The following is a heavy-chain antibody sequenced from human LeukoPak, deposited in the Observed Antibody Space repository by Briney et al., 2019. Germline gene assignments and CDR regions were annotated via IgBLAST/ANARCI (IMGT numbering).Heavy chain of an antibody. CDR1: GYTFTGYY. V-gene: IGHV1-2*02. CDR3: ASQVYYDILTGHNYYDSSGYYYGLDY. J-gene: IGHJ4*02. Sequence: GASVKVSCKASGYTFTGYYMHWVRQAPGQGLEWMGWINPNSGGTNYAQKLQGRVTMTRDTSISTAYMELSRLRSDDTAVYYCASQVYYDILTGHNYYDSSGYYYGLDYWGQGTLVTVSS. D-gene: IGHD3-22*01. CDR2: INPNSGGT.